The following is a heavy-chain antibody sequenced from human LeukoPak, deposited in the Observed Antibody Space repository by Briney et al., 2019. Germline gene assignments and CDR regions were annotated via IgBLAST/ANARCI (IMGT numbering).Heavy chain of an antibody. CDR1: GGSISSYY. J-gene: IGHJ4*02. D-gene: IGHD3-3*01. V-gene: IGHV4-59*01. CDR2: IYYSGST. Sequence: SETLSLTCTVSGGSISSYYWSWIRQPPGKGLEWIGYIYYSGSTNYNPSLKSRVTISVDTSKNQFSLKLSSVTAADTAVYYCARGSVTIFGVAPFFDYWGQGTLVTVSS. CDR3: ARGSVTIFGVAPFFDY.